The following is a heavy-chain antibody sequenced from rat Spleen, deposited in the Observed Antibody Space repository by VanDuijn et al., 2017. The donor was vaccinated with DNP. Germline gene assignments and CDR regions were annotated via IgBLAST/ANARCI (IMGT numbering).Heavy chain of an antibody. J-gene: IGHJ2*01. Sequence: QVQLEESGPGLVQPSQTLSLACTVSGFSLTSHHMHWVRQPSGRGLEWIGVIWTGGSTEYNSALKSRLSISRDTSKSQVFLRMNSLQTEDTATYYCARDWDGFNIDYWGQGVMVTVSS. CDR2: IWTGGST. CDR1: GFSLTSHH. D-gene: IGHD1-5*01. CDR3: ARDWDGFNIDY. V-gene: IGHV2-30*01.